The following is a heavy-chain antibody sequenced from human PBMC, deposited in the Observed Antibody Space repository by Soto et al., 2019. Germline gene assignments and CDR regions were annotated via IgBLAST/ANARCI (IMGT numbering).Heavy chain of an antibody. Sequence: ASVKVSCKASGYTFTGYYMHWVRQAPGQGLEWMGWINPNSGGTNYAQKFQGRVTMTRDTSISTAYMELSRLRSDDTAVYYCARCSSTSCLYRMDVWGQGTTVTVSS. D-gene: IGHD2-2*01. J-gene: IGHJ6*02. V-gene: IGHV1-2*02. CDR2: INPNSGGT. CDR1: GYTFTGYY. CDR3: ARCSSTSCLYRMDV.